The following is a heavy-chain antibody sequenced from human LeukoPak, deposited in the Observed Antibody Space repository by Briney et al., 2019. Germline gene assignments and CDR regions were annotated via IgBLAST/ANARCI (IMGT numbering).Heavy chain of an antibody. CDR1: GGSISSNGYY. D-gene: IGHD2-15*01. V-gene: IGHV4-39*07. CDR2: IYYSGIT. J-gene: IGHJ3*02. Sequence: SETLSLTCTVSGGSISSNGYYWGWIRQSPGEGLEWIGNIYYSGITYYNASLKSRVTISVDTSKNQFSLKVRSVTAADTAVYYCARLSLWVVVAATGAFDIWGQGTMVTVSS. CDR3: ARLSLWVVVAATGAFDI.